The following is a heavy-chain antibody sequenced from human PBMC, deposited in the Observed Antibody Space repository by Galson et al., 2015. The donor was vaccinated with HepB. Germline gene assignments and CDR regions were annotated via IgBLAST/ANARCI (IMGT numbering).Heavy chain of an antibody. Sequence: SLRLSCAASGFTFSSYSMNWVRQAPGKGLEWVSYISSSSSTIYYADSVKGRFTISRDNAKNSLYLQMNSLRDEDTAVYYCARESGGGNCDSSGYDQYYFDYWGQGTLVTVSS. CDR2: ISSSSSTI. J-gene: IGHJ4*02. CDR1: GFTFSSYS. V-gene: IGHV3-48*02. D-gene: IGHD3-22*01. CDR3: ARESGGGNCDSSGYDQYYFDY.